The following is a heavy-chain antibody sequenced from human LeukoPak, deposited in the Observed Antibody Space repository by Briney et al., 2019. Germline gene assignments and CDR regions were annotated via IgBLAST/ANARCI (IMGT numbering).Heavy chain of an antibody. V-gene: IGHV4-30-4*01. CDR3: ARDSPMSFDY. Sequence: PSETLSLTCTVSGDSISSGDYYWSWIRQPPGKGLEWIGYIYYSGSTYYNPSLKSRVTITVDTSKNQFSLKLSSVTAADTAVYYCARDSPMSFDYWGQGTLVTVSS. CDR2: IYYSGST. J-gene: IGHJ4*02. D-gene: IGHD3-10*02. CDR1: GDSISSGDYY.